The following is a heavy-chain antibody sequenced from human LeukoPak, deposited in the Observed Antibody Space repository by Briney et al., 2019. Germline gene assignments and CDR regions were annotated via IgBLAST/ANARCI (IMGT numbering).Heavy chain of an antibody. CDR1: GGSISSSSYY. Sequence: SETLSLTCTVSGGSISSSSYYWGWIRQPPGKGLEWIGSIYYSGSTYYNPSLKSRVTISVDTSKNQFSLKLSSVTAADTAVYYCARLTDRSIAAAGGTSDYWGQGTLVTVSS. J-gene: IGHJ4*02. CDR3: ARLTDRSIAAAGGTSDY. D-gene: IGHD6-13*01. V-gene: IGHV4-39*01. CDR2: IYYSGST.